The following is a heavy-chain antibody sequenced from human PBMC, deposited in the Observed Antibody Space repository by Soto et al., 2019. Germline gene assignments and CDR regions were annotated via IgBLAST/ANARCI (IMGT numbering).Heavy chain of an antibody. CDR2: VFYSGST. D-gene: IGHD3-22*01. CDR3: AREGKYDRSGYYFLPTLHV. J-gene: IGHJ2*01. Sequence: PSETLSLTCTVSGGSISNYYWTWIRQPPGKGLEWIGYVFYSGSTYYNPSLRSRVTMSVDTSKNQFSLKLSSVTAADTAVYYCAREGKYDRSGYYFLPTLHVWGRGTLVTVSS. V-gene: IGHV4-59*01. CDR1: GGSISNYY.